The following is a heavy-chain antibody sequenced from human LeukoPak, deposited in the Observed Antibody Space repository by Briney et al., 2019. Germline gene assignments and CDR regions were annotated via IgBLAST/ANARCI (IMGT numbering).Heavy chain of an antibody. CDR3: ARRLGVITRDAYDI. D-gene: IGHD3-3*01. Sequence: SETLSLTCAVSGYSISSVYHWGWIRQPPGKGLEWIGYIHHSGTTDYNPSLKSRVIILVDTTENQFSLKVGSLTAADTAVYYCARRLGVITRDAYDIWGQGTMVIVS. V-gene: IGHV4-38-2*01. CDR2: IHHSGTT. CDR1: GYSISSVYH. J-gene: IGHJ3*02.